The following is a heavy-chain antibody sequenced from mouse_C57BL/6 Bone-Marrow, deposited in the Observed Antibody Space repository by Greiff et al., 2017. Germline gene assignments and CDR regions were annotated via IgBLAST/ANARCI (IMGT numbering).Heavy chain of an antibody. D-gene: IGHD1-1*01. Sequence: QVQLQQSGAELAKPGASVTLSCKASGYTFTSYWMHWVKQRPGQGLEWIGYINPSSGYTKYNQKFKDKATLTADKSSSTAYMQLSSLTYEDSAVYYCARSRITTVDYFDYWGQGTTLTVSS. CDR2: INPSSGYT. J-gene: IGHJ2*01. CDR1: GYTFTSYW. V-gene: IGHV1-7*01. CDR3: ARSRITTVDYFDY.